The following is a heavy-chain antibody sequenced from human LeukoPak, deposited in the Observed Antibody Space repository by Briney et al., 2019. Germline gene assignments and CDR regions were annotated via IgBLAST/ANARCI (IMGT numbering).Heavy chain of an antibody. CDR2: MNPNSGNT. CDR3: ARGSGKGIQLWLTPHYYFDY. CDR1: GYTFTSYD. Sequence: GASVKVSCKASGYTFTSYDIHWVRQATGQGLDWMGWMNPNSGNTGYAQKFQGRVTMTRNTSISTAYMELSSLRSEDTAVYYCARGSGKGIQLWLTPHYYFDYWGQGTLVTVSS. J-gene: IGHJ4*02. D-gene: IGHD5-18*01. V-gene: IGHV1-8*01.